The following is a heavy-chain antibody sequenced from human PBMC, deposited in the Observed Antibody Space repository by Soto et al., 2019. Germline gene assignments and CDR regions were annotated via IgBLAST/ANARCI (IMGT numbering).Heavy chain of an antibody. CDR3: ATDRGFLEWLRPYYYGMDV. Sequence: SVKVSCKASGYTFTSYGISWVRQAPGQGLEWMGWISAYNGNTNYAQKLQGRVTMTTDTSTSTAYMELRSLRSDDTAVYYCATDRGFLEWLRPYYYGMDVWGQGTTVTVSS. CDR2: ISAYNGNT. V-gene: IGHV1-18*04. CDR1: GYTFTSYG. J-gene: IGHJ6*02. D-gene: IGHD3-3*01.